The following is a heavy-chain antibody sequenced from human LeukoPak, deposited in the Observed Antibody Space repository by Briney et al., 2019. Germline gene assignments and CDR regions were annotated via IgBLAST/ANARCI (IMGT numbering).Heavy chain of an antibody. CDR1: GGSLSGDLYY. J-gene: IGHJ5*02. CDR2: IYSSGTT. Sequence: SQTLSLTCTVSGGSLSGDLYYWSWIRQPAGKGLEWIGRIYSSGTTNYNPSLKSRVTISIERSKNQVSLMLNSVTAADTAVYYCAGGAYGSGSYAKWFDPWGQGTLVIVSS. D-gene: IGHD3-10*01. CDR3: AGGAYGSGSYAKWFDP. V-gene: IGHV4-61*02.